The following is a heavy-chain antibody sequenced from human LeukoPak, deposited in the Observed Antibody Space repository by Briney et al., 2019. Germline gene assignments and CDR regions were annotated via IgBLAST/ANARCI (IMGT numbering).Heavy chain of an antibody. J-gene: IGHJ6*02. Sequence: GGSLRLSCAASGFTFSSYGMHWVRQAPGKGLEWVAVISYDGGNKYYADSVKGRFTISRDNSKNTLYLQMNSLRAEDTAVYYCARDFRSGYGPSSTNYYYYGMDVWGQGTTVTVSS. CDR3: ARDFRSGYGPSSTNYYYYGMDV. CDR1: GFTFSSYG. CDR2: ISYDGGNK. D-gene: IGHD3-3*01. V-gene: IGHV3-30*03.